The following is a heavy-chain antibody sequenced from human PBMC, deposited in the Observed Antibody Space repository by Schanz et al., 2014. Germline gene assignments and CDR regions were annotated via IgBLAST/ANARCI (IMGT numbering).Heavy chain of an antibody. Sequence: EVQLLESGGGLVQPGGSLRLSCAASGFTFRGYAMSWVRQAPGRGLEWVSIISGSGGNTYYADAVRGRFTISRDNAENTLFLQMNSLRAEDTAVYYCARKMKLGVYGGKGHDSLDIWGQGTMVTVSS. CDR3: ARKMKLGVYGGKGHDSLDI. D-gene: IGHD4-17*01. J-gene: IGHJ3*02. CDR1: GFTFRGYA. CDR2: ISGSGGNT. V-gene: IGHV3-23*01.